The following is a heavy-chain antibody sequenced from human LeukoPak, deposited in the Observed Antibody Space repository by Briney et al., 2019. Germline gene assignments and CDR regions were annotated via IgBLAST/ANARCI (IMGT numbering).Heavy chain of an antibody. CDR3: ARIPYRSSGWYYYYGMDV. V-gene: IGHV4-59*01. D-gene: IGHD6-19*01. CDR1: GGSISSYY. J-gene: IGHJ6*02. CDR2: IYYSGST. Sequence: SETLSLTCTVSGGSISSYYWSWIRQPPGKGLEWIGYIYYSGSTNYNPSLKSRVTIPVDTSKNQFSLKLSSVTAADTAVYYCARIPYRSSGWYYYYGMDVWGQGTTVTVSS.